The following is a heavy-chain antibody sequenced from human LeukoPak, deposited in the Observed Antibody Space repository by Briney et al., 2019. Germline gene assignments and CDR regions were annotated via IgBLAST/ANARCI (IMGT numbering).Heavy chain of an antibody. J-gene: IGHJ6*02. CDR2: IYYSGST. Sequence: SETLSLTCTVSGGSISSSSYYWGWIRQPPGKGLEWSGSIYYSGSTYYNPSLKSRVTISVDTSKNQFSLKLSSVTAADTAVYYCARHGLTNEWWNYYYYGMDVWGQGTTVTVSS. CDR3: ARHGLTNEWWNYYYYGMDV. V-gene: IGHV4-39*01. CDR1: GGSISSSSYY. D-gene: IGHD2-15*01.